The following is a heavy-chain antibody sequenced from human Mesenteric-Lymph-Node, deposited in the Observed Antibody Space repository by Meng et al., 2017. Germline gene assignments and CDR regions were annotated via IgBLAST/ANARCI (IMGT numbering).Heavy chain of an antibody. D-gene: IGHD5-12*01. CDR3: ARVVSIVASSSIFDY. CDR2: INAGNGNT. CDR1: GYTFTFYT. J-gene: IGHJ4*02. Sequence: ASVKVSCKASGYTFTFYTVHWVRQAPGQRLEWMGSINAGNGNTKYSQKFQGRVTITRDTSASTAYMELSSLRSEDTGVYYCARVVSIVASSSIFDYWGQGTLVTVSS. V-gene: IGHV1-3*01.